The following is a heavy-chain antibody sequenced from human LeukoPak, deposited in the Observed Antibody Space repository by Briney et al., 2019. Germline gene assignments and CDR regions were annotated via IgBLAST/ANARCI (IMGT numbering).Heavy chain of an antibody. CDR1: GGSISSYY. Sequence: PSETLSLTCTVSGGSISSYYWSWIRQPPGKGLEWIGYIYYSGSTNYNPSLKSRVTISLNTSKNQFSLKLTSVTAADTAVYYCARDRWPRGGHIFDYWGQGTLVTVSS. V-gene: IGHV4-59*12. CDR3: ARDRWPRGGHIFDY. J-gene: IGHJ4*02. D-gene: IGHD2-21*01. CDR2: IYYSGST.